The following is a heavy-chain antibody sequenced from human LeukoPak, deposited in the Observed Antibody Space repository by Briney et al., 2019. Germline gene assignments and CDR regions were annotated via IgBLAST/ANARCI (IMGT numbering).Heavy chain of an antibody. D-gene: IGHD6-25*01. CDR1: GGSISGYY. Sequence: SETLSLTCTVSGGSISGYYWSWIRQPPGKGLEWIGYIYYSGTTNYNPSLKSRVTISVDTSKNQFSLKLSSVTAADTAAYYCAIEPAVDHLSWFDPWGQGTLVTVSS. CDR3: AIEPAVDHLSWFDP. J-gene: IGHJ5*02. V-gene: IGHV4-59*01. CDR2: IYYSGTT.